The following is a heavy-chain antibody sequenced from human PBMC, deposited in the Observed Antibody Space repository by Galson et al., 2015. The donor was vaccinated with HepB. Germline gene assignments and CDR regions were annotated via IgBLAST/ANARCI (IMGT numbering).Heavy chain of an antibody. J-gene: IGHJ6*02. CDR3: ARVTSIYYYNSSYSYYYYGMDV. V-gene: IGHV7-4-1*02. Sequence: SVKVSCKASGYTFTNYAMNWVRQAPGRELEWLGWINTNTGNPTYAQGFTGRFVFSLDASVNTAYLQISSLKAEDSAFYYCARVTSIYYYNSSYSYYYYGMDVWGQGTTVTVSS. CDR2: INTNTGNP. D-gene: IGHD3-22*01. CDR1: GYTFTNYA.